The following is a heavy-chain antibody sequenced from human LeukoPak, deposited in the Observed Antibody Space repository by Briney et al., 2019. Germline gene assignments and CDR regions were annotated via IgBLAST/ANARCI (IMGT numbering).Heavy chain of an antibody. V-gene: IGHV3-30*02. CDR3: ARGPSGYCSGGASYYKSHYMDV. CDR2: IRYDGSNK. D-gene: IGHD2-15*01. CDR1: GFTFSSYG. Sequence: PGGSLRLSCAASGFTFSSYGMHWVRRAPGKGLECGTFIRYDGSNKYYADAVRGRFTISRDNSQNRLHLQMNTLRDEDTAVYYCARGPSGYCSGGASYYKSHYMDVWGKGTTVTISS. J-gene: IGHJ6*03.